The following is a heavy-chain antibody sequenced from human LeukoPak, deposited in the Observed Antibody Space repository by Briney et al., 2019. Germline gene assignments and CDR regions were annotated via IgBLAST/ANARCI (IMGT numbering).Heavy chain of an antibody. CDR3: AKEVSMTAGTTGDY. D-gene: IGHD1-7*01. V-gene: IGHV3-23*01. J-gene: IGHJ4*02. CDR2: ISGSGGST. Sequence: TGGSLRLSCAASGFTFSNAWMSWVRQAPGKGLEWVSAISGSGGSTYYADSVKGRFTISRDNSKNTLYLQMNSLRAEDTAVYYCAKEVSMTAGTTGDYWGQGTLVTVSS. CDR1: GFTFSNAW.